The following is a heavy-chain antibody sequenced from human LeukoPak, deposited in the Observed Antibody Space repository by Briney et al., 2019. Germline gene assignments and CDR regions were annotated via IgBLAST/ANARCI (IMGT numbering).Heavy chain of an antibody. D-gene: IGHD4-23*01. Sequence: PGGSLRLSCAASGFALSSYWMTWVRQAPGKGLEWVANIKQDGSEKYYVDSVKGRFTISRDNSKNTVYLQMNSLRAEDTAVYYCAKDGGIYGGNSEGKDYWGQGTLVTVSS. J-gene: IGHJ4*02. CDR3: AKDGGIYGGNSEGKDY. V-gene: IGHV3-7*03. CDR1: GFALSSYW. CDR2: IKQDGSEK.